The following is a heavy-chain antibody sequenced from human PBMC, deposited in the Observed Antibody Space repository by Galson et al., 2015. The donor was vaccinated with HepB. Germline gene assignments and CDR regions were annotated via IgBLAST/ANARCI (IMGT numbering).Heavy chain of an antibody. Sequence: SLRLSCAASGFTFSNFWMHWVRQAPGKGLVWVSHINGDGSTTTYADSVKGRFTISRDNAKNTLYLQINSLRAEDTALYYCARARVTTVTPNWFDPWGQGTLVTVSS. CDR1: GFTFSNFW. V-gene: IGHV3-74*01. D-gene: IGHD4-17*01. CDR2: INGDGSTT. CDR3: ARARVTTVTPNWFDP. J-gene: IGHJ5*02.